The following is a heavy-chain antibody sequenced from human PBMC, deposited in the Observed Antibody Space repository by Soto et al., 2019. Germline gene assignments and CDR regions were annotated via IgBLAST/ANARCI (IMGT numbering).Heavy chain of an antibody. D-gene: IGHD1-26*01. CDR2: ISGSGGST. V-gene: IGHV3-23*01. J-gene: IGHJ6*02. CDR3: AKERVSGSYSDYDYYGMDV. Sequence: SLSCTTSGFTVCSHSMMLVVTTKFIGLEWVSAISGSGGSTYYADSVKGRFAISRDNSKNTLYLQMNSLRAEDTAVYYCAKERVSGSYSDYDYYGMDVRGQGTTVNV. CDR1: GFTVCSHS.